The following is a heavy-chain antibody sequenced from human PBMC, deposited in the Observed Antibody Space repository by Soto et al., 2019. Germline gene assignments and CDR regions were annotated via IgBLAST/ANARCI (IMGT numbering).Heavy chain of an antibody. Sequence: GESLKISCKGSGYTFNTNWIGWVRQMPGKGLEWMGIIYPGDSDTRYSPSFQGQVTISADKSISTAYLQWSSLKASDTAMYYCARQVAHGYYFYGMDVWGQGTTVTVSS. D-gene: IGHD5-12*01. CDR3: ARQVAHGYYFYGMDV. J-gene: IGHJ6*02. CDR2: IYPGDSDT. V-gene: IGHV5-51*01. CDR1: GYTFNTNW.